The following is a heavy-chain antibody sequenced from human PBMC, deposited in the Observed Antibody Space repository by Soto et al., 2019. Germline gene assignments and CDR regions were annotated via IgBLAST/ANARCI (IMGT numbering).Heavy chain of an antibody. CDR1: GFSVSSKY. V-gene: IGHV3-66*01. D-gene: IGHD2-15*01. J-gene: IGHJ6*03. CDR2: IQSGGST. Sequence: EVQLVESGGALVQPGGSLRLSCTASGFSVSSKYMSWVRQAPGKGLEWVSLIQSGGSTYYAGSVKGRFTISRDNSQNTRSLQMNSLSVEDTGVYYCTRDDGQCSGGRCYGVPIDVWGKGTPVTVS. CDR3: TRDDGQCSGGRCYGVPIDV.